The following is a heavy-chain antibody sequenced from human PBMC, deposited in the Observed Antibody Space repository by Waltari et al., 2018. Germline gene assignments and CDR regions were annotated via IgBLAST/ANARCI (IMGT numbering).Heavy chain of an antibody. CDR2: IYYSGST. J-gene: IGHJ4*02. CDR3: ASSYYDYVWGSYRVDY. V-gene: IGHV4-39*01. Sequence: QLQLQESGPGLVKPSATLSLTCTVSGGSISSRSYYWGWIRQPPGKGLEWIGSIYYSGSTYYNPSLKSRVTISVDTSKNQFSLKLSSVTAADTAVYYCASSYYDYVWGSYRVDYWGQGTLVTVSS. CDR1: GGSISSRSYY. D-gene: IGHD3-16*02.